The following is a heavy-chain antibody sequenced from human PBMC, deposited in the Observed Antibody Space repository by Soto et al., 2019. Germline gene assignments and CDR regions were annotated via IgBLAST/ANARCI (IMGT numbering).Heavy chain of an antibody. CDR2: ISGSGGST. Sequence: PGGSLILSCAASGFTISSYAMSWVSQTPGKGLEWVSAISGSGGSTYYADSVKGRFTISRDNSKNTLYLQMNSLRAEDTAVYYCAKEMYGIAAHPVDYWGQGTLVTVSS. CDR3: AKEMYGIAAHPVDY. D-gene: IGHD6-6*01. V-gene: IGHV3-23*01. CDR1: GFTISSYA. J-gene: IGHJ4*02.